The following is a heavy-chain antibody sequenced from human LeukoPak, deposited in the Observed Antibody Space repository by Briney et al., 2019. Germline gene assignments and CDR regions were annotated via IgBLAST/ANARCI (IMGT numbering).Heavy chain of an antibody. V-gene: IGHV1-18*01. CDR3: ARVGDLGDYDTLFDY. D-gene: IGHD3-9*01. CDR2: ISAYNGNT. Sequence: GASVKVSCKASGYTFTSYGISWVRQTPGQGLEWMGWISAYNGNTNYAQKLQGRVTMTTDTSTSTAYMELRSLRSDDTAVYYCARVGDLGDYDTLFDYWGQGTLVTVSS. CDR1: GYTFTSYG. J-gene: IGHJ4*02.